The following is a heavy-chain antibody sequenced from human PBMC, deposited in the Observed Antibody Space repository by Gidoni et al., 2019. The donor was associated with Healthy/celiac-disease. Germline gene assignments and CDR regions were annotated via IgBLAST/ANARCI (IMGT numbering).Heavy chain of an antibody. CDR3: ARAKWELFRWFDP. Sequence: QVQLQESSPGLVKPSGTLSLTCADSGGSISSSNWWSWVRQPPGKGLEWIGEIYHSGSTNYNPSLKSRVTISVDKYKNQFSLNLSSVTAADTAVYYCARAKWELFRWFDPWGQGTLVTVSS. CDR1: GGSISSSNW. J-gene: IGHJ5*02. V-gene: IGHV4-4*02. CDR2: IYHSGST. D-gene: IGHD1-26*01.